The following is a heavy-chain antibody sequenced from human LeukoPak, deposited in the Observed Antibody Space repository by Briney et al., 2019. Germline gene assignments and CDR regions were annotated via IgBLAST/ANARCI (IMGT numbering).Heavy chain of an antibody. CDR1: GGSISSSNW. J-gene: IGHJ6*02. CDR3: ARGPYYYDSSGYYIPYYGMDV. D-gene: IGHD3-22*01. CDR2: IYQSGST. V-gene: IGHV4-4*02. Sequence: ASETLSLTCAVSGGSISSSNWWSWVRQPPGKGLGWVGEIYQSGSTNYNPSLTSRVTISIDKSKNQFSQKLSSVTVADTAVYYCARGPYYYDSSGYYIPYYGMDVWGQGTTVTVSS.